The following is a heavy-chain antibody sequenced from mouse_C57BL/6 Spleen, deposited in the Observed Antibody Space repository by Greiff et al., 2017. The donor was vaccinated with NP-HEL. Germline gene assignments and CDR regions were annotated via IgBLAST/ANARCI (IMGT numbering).Heavy chain of an antibody. Sequence: EVQLVESGGGLVQPGGSLKLSCAASGFTFSDYYMYWVRQTPEQRLEWVAYISNGGGSTYYPDTVKGRFTISRDNAKNTLYLQMSRLKSEDTAMYYGASQGFITTVVARYFDVWGTGTTVTVSS. D-gene: IGHD1-1*01. CDR2: ISNGGGST. CDR1: GFTFSDYY. CDR3: ASQGFITTVVARYFDV. V-gene: IGHV5-12*01. J-gene: IGHJ1*03.